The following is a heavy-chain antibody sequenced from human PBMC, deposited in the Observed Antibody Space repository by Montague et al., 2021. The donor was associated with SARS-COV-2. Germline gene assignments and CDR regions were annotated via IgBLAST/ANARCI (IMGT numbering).Heavy chain of an antibody. CDR1: GFTFSNHW. CDR2: ITTDATNT. Sequence: SLRLSCAASGFTFSNHWMHRVRQPPGKGLVWVSRITTDATNTAYADSVKGRFTVSRDNAKNTLYLQMNSLRVEDTAVYYCARDKGAATPFDPWGQGTLVTVSS. V-gene: IGHV3-74*03. D-gene: IGHD4/OR15-4a*01. CDR3: ARDKGAATPFDP. J-gene: IGHJ5*02.